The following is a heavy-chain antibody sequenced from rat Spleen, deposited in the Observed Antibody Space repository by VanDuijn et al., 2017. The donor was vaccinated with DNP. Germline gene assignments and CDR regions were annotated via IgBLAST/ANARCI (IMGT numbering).Heavy chain of an antibody. CDR3: ARWNYEGYDYGLDA. CDR2: IIYDGRST. CDR1: GFTFSDYA. J-gene: IGHJ4*01. Sequence: EVQLVESGGGLVQPGNSLKLSCVASGFTFSDYAMAWVRQSPRKGLEWVATIIYDGRSTFYRDSVRGRFTISRDNAKSTLFLQMDSLMSEDTATYYCARWNYEGYDYGLDAWGQGTSVTVSS. D-gene: IGHD1-11*01. V-gene: IGHV5-17*01.